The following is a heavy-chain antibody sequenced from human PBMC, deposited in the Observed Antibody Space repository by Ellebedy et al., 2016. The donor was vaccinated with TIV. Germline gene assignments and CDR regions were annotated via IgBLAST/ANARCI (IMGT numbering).Heavy chain of an antibody. Sequence: SETLSLTXAVYGVSFSGYYWSWIRQQPGKGLEWLGYTYYTGTTYYTPSLKSRVTISIDTSKNQLSLSLSSVTAADTAVYYCARDRSRGSAFEIWGQGTVVTVSS. J-gene: IGHJ3*02. CDR1: GVSFSGYY. V-gene: IGHV4-31*11. CDR3: ARDRSRGSAFEI. D-gene: IGHD2-2*01. CDR2: TYYTGTT.